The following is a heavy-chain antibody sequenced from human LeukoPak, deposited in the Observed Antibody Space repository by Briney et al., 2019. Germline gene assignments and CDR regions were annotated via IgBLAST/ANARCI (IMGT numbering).Heavy chain of an antibody. CDR2: ISGSGGST. Sequence: GASLRLSCAASGFTFSSYAMSWDRQAPGKGLEWVSAISGSGGSTYYADSVKGRFTISRDNSKDTLYLQMNSLRAEDTAVYYCAKDIWFGDYYYYGMDVWGQGTTVTVSS. CDR3: AKDIWFGDYYYYGMDV. V-gene: IGHV3-23*01. D-gene: IGHD3-10*01. J-gene: IGHJ6*02. CDR1: GFTFSSYA.